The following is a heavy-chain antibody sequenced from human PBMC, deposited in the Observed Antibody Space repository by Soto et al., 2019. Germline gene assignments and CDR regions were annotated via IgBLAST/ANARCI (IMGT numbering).Heavy chain of an antibody. CDR2: IYPGDSRT. Sequence: EAQLVQSGAEVKKPGESLKISCEDSGHSFTTYWIAWVRQMPGKGLEWMGIIYPGDSRTTYSPSFQGQVIISADKSISTAYLQWSSLKASDTAMYYCTRDLDYGGNSDTIDICGQGTMVIVSS. J-gene: IGHJ3*02. V-gene: IGHV5-51*03. CDR1: GHSFTTYW. D-gene: IGHD4-17*01. CDR3: TRDLDYGGNSDTIDI.